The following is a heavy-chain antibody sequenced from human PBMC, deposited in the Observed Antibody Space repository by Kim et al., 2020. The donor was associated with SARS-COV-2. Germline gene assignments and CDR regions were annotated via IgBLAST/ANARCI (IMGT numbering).Heavy chain of an antibody. CDR3: ARLGEAATY. CDR2: GST. D-gene: IGHD2-15*01. Sequence: GSTNYNPSLRSRVTISVDTSKNQFSLKLSSVAAADTAVYYCARLGEAATYWGQGTLVTVSS. J-gene: IGHJ4*02. V-gene: IGHV4-59*08.